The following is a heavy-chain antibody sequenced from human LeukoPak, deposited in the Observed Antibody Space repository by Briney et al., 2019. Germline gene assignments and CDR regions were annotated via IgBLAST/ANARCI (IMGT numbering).Heavy chain of an antibody. Sequence: SETLSLTCTVSGGSISGYYWSWIRQPPGKGLEWIGYIYYSGSTNYNPSLKSRVTISVDTSKNQFSLKLSSVTAADTAVYYCARGVAYYYDSSGPPDFDYWGQGTLVTVSS. D-gene: IGHD3-22*01. J-gene: IGHJ4*02. CDR1: GGSISGYY. V-gene: IGHV4-59*01. CDR3: ARGVAYYYDSSGPPDFDY. CDR2: IYYSGST.